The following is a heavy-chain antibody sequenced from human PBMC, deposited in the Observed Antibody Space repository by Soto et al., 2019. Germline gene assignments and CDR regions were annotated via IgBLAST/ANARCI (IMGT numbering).Heavy chain of an antibody. CDR1: GGSFTNSSYY. Sequence: SETLSLTCTVSGGSFTNSSYYWGWIRQSPGKGLEWIGSVYYRGRSYSKSSVKSRVTISVETSKNRFSLSLNSVTASDTAVYFCVSQRTTVPTQAYFDYWGPGALVTVS. CDR2: VYYRGRS. V-gene: IGHV4-39*01. J-gene: IGHJ4*02. D-gene: IGHD4-17*01. CDR3: VSQRTTVPTQAYFDY.